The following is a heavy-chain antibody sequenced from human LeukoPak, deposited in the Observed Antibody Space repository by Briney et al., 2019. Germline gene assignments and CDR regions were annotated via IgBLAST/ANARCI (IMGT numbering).Heavy chain of an antibody. J-gene: IGHJ4*02. V-gene: IGHV7-4-1*02. D-gene: IGHD2-2*02. CDR1: GYTFTSYA. CDR3: ARGAPCSSTSCYTPFDY. Sequence: ASVKVSCKASGYTFTSYAMNWVRQAPGQGLEWMGWINTNTGNPTYAQGFTGRFVFSLDTSVSTAYLQISSLKAEDTAVYYCARGAPCSSTSCYTPFDYWGQETLVTVSS. CDR2: INTNTGNP.